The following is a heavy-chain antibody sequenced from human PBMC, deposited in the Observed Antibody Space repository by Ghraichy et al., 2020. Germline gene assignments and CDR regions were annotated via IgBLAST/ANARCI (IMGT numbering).Heavy chain of an antibody. J-gene: IGHJ6*02. Sequence: GGSLRLSCAASGFTVSSNYMSWVRQAPGKGLEWVSVIYSGGSTYYADSVKGRFTISRDNSKNTLYLQMNSLRAEDTAVYYCARECSSSYYGMDVWGQGTTVTVSS. CDR1: GFTVSSNY. V-gene: IGHV3-66*01. CDR3: ARECSSSYYGMDV. CDR2: IYSGGST. D-gene: IGHD6-13*01.